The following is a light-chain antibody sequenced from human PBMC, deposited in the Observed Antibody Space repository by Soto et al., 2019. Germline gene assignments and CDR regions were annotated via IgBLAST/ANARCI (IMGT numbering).Light chain of an antibody. Sequence: EIVTTQSPATLTVYPGERATLSCRASQSVGGNLAWYQQRPGQAPRLLIFEASTRATGIPARFSGSGSGTEFTLSISSLQSEDFAVYYCQQSNDGRSITFGQGTRLEIK. V-gene: IGKV3-15*01. CDR3: QQSNDGRSIT. CDR1: QSVGGN. J-gene: IGKJ5*01. CDR2: EAS.